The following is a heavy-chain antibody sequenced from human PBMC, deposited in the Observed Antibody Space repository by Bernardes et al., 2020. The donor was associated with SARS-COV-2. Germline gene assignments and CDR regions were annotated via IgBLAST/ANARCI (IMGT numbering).Heavy chain of an antibody. V-gene: IGHV1-3*01. J-gene: IGHJ4*02. Sequence: ASVKVSCKASGYTFTSYAMYWVRQAPGQRLEWMGWINAGNGNTKYSQKFQGRVTITRDTSASSAYMELSSLRSEDTAVYYCASHSYDFWSGYYWFGFDYWGQGTLVTVSS. CDR1: GYTFTSYA. CDR3: ASHSYDFWSGYYWFGFDY. D-gene: IGHD3-3*01. CDR2: INAGNGNT.